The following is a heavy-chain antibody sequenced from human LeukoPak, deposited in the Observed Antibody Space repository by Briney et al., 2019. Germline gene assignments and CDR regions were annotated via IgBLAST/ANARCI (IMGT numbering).Heavy chain of an antibody. CDR1: GFIFSGYG. V-gene: IGHV3-30*02. D-gene: IGHD6-19*01. CDR2: IRYDGSYK. J-gene: IGHJ4*02. CDR3: AGIAVAGLY. Sequence: GGSLRLSCAASGFIFSGYGMHWVRQAPGKGLQWMSFIRYDGSYKYYADSVNGRFTISRDNSKNTLYLQMDNLRPDDTAIYYCAGIAVAGLYWGQGTLVTVSS.